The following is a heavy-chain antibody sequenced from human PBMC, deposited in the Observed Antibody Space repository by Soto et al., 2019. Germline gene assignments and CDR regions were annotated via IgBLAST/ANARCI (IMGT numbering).Heavy chain of an antibody. Sequence: SETLSLTCAVSGGSVTTYHWTWMRQPPGKGLKRIGYIYNSGSTNYSPALKSRVTISLDTSKNQFSLKVNSVTAADTAMYYCAKLRDGYYYYYGMDVWGQGTSVTVS. CDR3: AKLRDGYYYYYGMDV. D-gene: IGHD3-10*01. CDR2: IYNSGST. CDR1: GGSVTTYH. J-gene: IGHJ6*02. V-gene: IGHV4-59*02.